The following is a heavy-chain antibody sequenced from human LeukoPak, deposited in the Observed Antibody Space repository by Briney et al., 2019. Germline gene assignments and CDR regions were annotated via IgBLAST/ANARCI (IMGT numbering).Heavy chain of an antibody. J-gene: IGHJ4*02. CDR2: INPNSGGT. Sequence: GASVKVSCKASGYTFTGYYMHWVRQAPGQGLEWMGRINPNSGGTNYAQKLQGRVTMTRDTSISTAYMELSRLRSDDTAVYYCARDDSSGWSATYYFDYWGQGTLVTVSS. CDR1: GYTFTGYY. V-gene: IGHV1-2*06. D-gene: IGHD6-19*01. CDR3: ARDDSSGWSATYYFDY.